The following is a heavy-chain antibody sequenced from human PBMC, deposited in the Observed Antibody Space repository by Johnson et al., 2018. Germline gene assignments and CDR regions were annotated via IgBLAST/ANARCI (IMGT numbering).Heavy chain of an antibody. CDR3: AREEGGSYGGADY. CDR1: GGTFSSYA. Sequence: QVQLVQSGAEAKKPGSSVKVSCKASGGTFSSYAISWVRQAPGRGLEWRGGIMPIFGTTKYAQKCQGRVTITAGSSTSTASMELSSLRSEDTGIYYCAREEGGSYGGADYWGQGTLVTVSS. D-gene: IGHD1-26*01. CDR2: IMPIFGTT. J-gene: IGHJ4*02. V-gene: IGHV1-69*01.